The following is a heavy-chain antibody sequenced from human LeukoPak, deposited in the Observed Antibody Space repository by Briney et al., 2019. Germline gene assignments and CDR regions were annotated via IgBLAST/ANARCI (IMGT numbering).Heavy chain of an antibody. CDR1: GGSISSSSYY. CDR2: IYYSGST. CDR3: ARRGYDSSGYYHNY. D-gene: IGHD3-22*01. Sequence: SETLSLTCTVSGGSISSSSYYWGWIRQPPGKGLEWIGSIYYSGSTYYNPSLKSRVTISVDTSKNQFSLKLSSVTAADTAVYYCARRGYDSSGYYHNYWGQGTLVTVSS. V-gene: IGHV4-39*01. J-gene: IGHJ4*02.